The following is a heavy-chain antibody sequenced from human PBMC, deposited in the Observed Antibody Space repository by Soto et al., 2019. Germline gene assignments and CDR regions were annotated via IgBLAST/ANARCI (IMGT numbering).Heavy chain of an antibody. Sequence: QVQLVESGGGVVQPGRSLRLSCAASGFTFSSYAMHWVRQAPGKGLEWVAVISYDGSNKYYADSVKGRFTISRDNSKNTLYLQMNSLRAEDTAVYYCARDHTVTRRSLNPVSRRVDYWGQGTLVTVSS. V-gene: IGHV3-30-3*01. J-gene: IGHJ4*02. D-gene: IGHD4-17*01. CDR3: ARDHTVTRRSLNPVSRRVDY. CDR1: GFTFSSYA. CDR2: ISYDGSNK.